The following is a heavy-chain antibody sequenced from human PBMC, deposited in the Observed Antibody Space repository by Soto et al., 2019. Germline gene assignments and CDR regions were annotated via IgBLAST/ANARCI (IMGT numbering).Heavy chain of an antibody. J-gene: IGHJ6*02. Sequence: SGPTLVNPTQTLTLTCTFSGFSLSTSGMCVSWIRQPPGKALEWLALIDWDDDKYYSTSLKTRLTISKDTSKNQVVLTMTNMDPVDTATYYCARIRYDSSGYTYGMDVWGQGTTVTVSS. CDR2: IDWDDDK. CDR1: GFSLSTSGMC. D-gene: IGHD3-22*01. CDR3: ARIRYDSSGYTYGMDV. V-gene: IGHV2-70*01.